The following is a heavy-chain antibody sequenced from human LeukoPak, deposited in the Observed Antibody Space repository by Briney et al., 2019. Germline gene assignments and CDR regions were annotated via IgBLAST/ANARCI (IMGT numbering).Heavy chain of an antibody. Sequence: GGSLRLSCEASGFTFSSYWMSWVRQAPGKGLEWVANIKQDGSEKKYLDSVKGRFTISRDNAKNSLYLQMNNLRAEDTAVYYCARMEYYGSGGLFDYWGQGTLVTVSS. D-gene: IGHD3-10*01. CDR2: IKQDGSEK. J-gene: IGHJ4*02. CDR3: ARMEYYGSGGLFDY. CDR1: GFTFSSYW. V-gene: IGHV3-7*01.